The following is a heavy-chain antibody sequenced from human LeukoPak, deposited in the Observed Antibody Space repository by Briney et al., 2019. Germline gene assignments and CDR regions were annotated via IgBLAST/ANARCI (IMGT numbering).Heavy chain of an antibody. V-gene: IGHV3-48*02. D-gene: IGHD1-26*01. CDR3: ARGNSGSHYVEYYYGMDV. CDR1: GFTFSSYS. J-gene: IGHJ6*02. CDR2: INIISSEI. Sequence: PGGSLRLSCAASGFTFSSYSMNWVRQAPGKGLEWVSYINIISSEIYYGDSVKGRFTISTDNAKNSVYLQMNSLRDEDTAVYYCARGNSGSHYVEYYYGMDVWGQGTTVTVSS.